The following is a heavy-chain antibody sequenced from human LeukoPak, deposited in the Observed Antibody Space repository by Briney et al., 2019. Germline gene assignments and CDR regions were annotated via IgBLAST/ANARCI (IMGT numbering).Heavy chain of an antibody. D-gene: IGHD3-22*01. CDR2: IIPIFGTA. V-gene: IGHV1-69*13. Sequence: SVKVSCKASGGTFSSYAISWVRQAPGQGLEWMGGIIPIFGTANYAQKFQGRVTITADESTSTAYMELSSLRAEDTAVYYCARERSSYDSSGLGAFDIWGQGTMVTVSS. CDR3: ARERSSYDSSGLGAFDI. CDR1: GGTFSSYA. J-gene: IGHJ3*02.